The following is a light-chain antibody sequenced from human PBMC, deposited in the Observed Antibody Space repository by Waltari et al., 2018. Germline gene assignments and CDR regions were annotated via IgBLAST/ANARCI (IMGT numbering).Light chain of an antibody. CDR2: GAS. V-gene: IGKV3-20*01. J-gene: IGKJ4*01. CDR1: QSVSRND. CDR3: QHYDTSAPLT. Sequence: EIVLTQSPGTLSLSPGERVTLSCRAGQSVSRNDLAWYQQRPGQAPRLLIYGASRRATGIPDRFSGSGSGTDFTLTISRLELEDFGVYYCQHYDTSAPLTFGGGSKVEIK.